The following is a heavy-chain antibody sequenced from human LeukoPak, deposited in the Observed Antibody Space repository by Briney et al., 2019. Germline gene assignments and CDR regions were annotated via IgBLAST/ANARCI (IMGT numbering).Heavy chain of an antibody. CDR1: GFTVSSNY. D-gene: IGHD4-11*01. V-gene: IGHV3-53*01. CDR2: IYSGGST. J-gene: IGHJ5*02. Sequence: PGGSLRLSCADSGFTVSSNYMSWVRQAPGKGLEWVSVIYSGGSTSYADSVKGRFTISRDNSKNTLYLQMNSLRVEDTAVYYCASRATVTTDRFWFDPWAREPWSPSPQ. CDR3: ASRATVTTDRFWFDP.